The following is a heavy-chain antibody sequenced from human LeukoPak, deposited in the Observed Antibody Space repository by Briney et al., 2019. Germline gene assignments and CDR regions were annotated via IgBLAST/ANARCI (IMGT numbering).Heavy chain of an antibody. CDR2: IYYSGSN. Sequence: PSETLSLTCTVSGGSISSGDYYWSWIRQPPGKGLEWIGYIYYSGSNYYHPSLKSRVTISVDTTTNHFSLKLSSVTAADTVDYYGARGGDIVIVPAARHACDIWGPGTLVTVSS. CDR1: GGSISSGDYY. V-gene: IGHV4-30-4*01. D-gene: IGHD2-2*01. J-gene: IGHJ3*02. CDR3: ARGGDIVIVPAARHACDI.